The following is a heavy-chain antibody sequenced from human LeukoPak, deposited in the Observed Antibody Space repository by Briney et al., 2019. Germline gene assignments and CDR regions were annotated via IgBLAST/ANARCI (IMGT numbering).Heavy chain of an antibody. CDR1: GGTFSSYA. CDR3: ARDDSSGYYHFDY. V-gene: IGHV1-69*05. Sequence: SVKVSCKASGGTFSSYAISWVRQAPGQGLEWMGGIIPIFGTANYAQKFQGRVTITTDESTSTAYMELSSLRSEATAVYYCARDDSSGYYHFDYWGQGTLVTVSS. CDR2: IIPIFGTA. D-gene: IGHD3-22*01. J-gene: IGHJ4*02.